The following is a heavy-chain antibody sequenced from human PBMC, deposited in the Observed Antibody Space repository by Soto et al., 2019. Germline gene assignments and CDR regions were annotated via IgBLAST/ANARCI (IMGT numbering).Heavy chain of an antibody. CDR2: IYYDGST. D-gene: IGHD2-15*01. J-gene: IGHJ4*02. CDR3: AKVVVAATRHTDFDS. CDR1: GGSINSNNYY. Sequence: QLHLQESGPGLVKPSETLSLTCTVSGGSINSNNYYWAWIRQPPGKGLAWIASIYYDGSTYYNSFLEGRLSISVVTSTNHFSMKLSSATAADTAVYDCAKVVVAATRHTDFDSWGQGTLVTVSS. V-gene: IGHV4-39*02.